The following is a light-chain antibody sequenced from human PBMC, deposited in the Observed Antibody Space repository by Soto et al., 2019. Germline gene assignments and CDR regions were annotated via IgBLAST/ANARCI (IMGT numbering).Light chain of an antibody. CDR3: QQYNSYPWT. CDR1: QGISSW. CDR2: DAS. J-gene: IGKJ1*01. Sequence: DIQMTQSPSTLSASVGDRVTITCRASQGISSWLAWYQQKPGKAPKLLIYDASSLESGVPSRFSGSGSGTEFTLTISSLQPDDFATYYCQQYNSYPWTFGQGTKVDIK. V-gene: IGKV1-5*01.